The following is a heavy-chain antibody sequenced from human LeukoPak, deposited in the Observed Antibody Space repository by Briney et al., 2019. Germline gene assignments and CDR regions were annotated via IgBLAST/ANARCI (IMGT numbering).Heavy chain of an antibody. Sequence: PSETLSLTCTVSGGSISSGGYYWSWIRQHPGMGLEWIGYIYYSGSTYYNPSLKSRVTISVDTSKNQFSLKLSSVTAADTAVYYCARDRGGGMDVWGQGTTVTVSS. CDR2: IYYSGST. J-gene: IGHJ6*02. CDR3: ARDRGGGMDV. CDR1: GGSISSGGYY. V-gene: IGHV4-31*03. D-gene: IGHD3-16*01.